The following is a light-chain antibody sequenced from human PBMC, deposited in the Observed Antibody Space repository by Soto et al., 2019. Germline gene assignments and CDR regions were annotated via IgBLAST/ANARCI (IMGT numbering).Light chain of an antibody. V-gene: IGKV3-11*01. CDR3: QNRNRWPLA. Sequence: SPVERATLSCRASQSVDTYLAWYQHRPGQAPRLLVYDASNRATGISARVSGSGFGTDFTLTISSLEPEDFAVYYCQNRNRWPLAFGGGTKVDSK. J-gene: IGKJ4*01. CDR1: QSVDTY. CDR2: DAS.